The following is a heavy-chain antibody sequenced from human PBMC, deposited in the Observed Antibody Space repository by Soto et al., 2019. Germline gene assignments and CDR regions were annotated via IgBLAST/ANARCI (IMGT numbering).Heavy chain of an antibody. J-gene: IGHJ4*02. CDR1: GFTFSSNW. V-gene: IGHV3-74*01. Sequence: EVQLVESGGGLVQSGGSLRLSCAASGFTFSSNWMHWVRQAPGKGLVWVSRIKGDGISTNYADSVKGRFTISRDNAKDTVFLQMNGLSADDTAVYYCARGAMGNDYNDYWGQGTMVTVSS. CDR2: IKGDGIST. D-gene: IGHD3-10*01. CDR3: ARGAMGNDYNDY.